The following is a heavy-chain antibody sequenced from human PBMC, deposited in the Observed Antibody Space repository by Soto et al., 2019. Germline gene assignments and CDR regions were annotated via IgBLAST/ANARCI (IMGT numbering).Heavy chain of an antibody. CDR1: GYTFTSYY. V-gene: IGHV1-46*01. CDR2: INPSGGST. D-gene: IGHD3-10*01. Sequence: ASVKVSCKASGYTFTSYYMHWVRQAPGQGLEWMGIINPSGGSTSYAQKFQGRVTMTRDTSTSTVYMELSSLRSEDTAVYYCARARQSYGSVYYYGMDVWGQGTTVTVSS. J-gene: IGHJ6*02. CDR3: ARARQSYGSVYYYGMDV.